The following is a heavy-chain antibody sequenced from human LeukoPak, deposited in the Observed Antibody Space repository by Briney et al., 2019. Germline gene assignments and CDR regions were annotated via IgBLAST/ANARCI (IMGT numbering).Heavy chain of an antibody. D-gene: IGHD3-3*01. CDR1: GGSFSGYY. V-gene: IGHV4-34*01. CDR3: AREGGFYRPLDY. CDR2: IDHSGST. J-gene: IGHJ4*02. Sequence: SETLSLTCAVYGGSFSGYYWTWIRQSPGKGLEWIGEIDHSGSTNYKPSLKSRVTISVDTSKNQFSLKLNSVTAADTAVYYCAREGGFYRPLDYMGRGTLVTVSS.